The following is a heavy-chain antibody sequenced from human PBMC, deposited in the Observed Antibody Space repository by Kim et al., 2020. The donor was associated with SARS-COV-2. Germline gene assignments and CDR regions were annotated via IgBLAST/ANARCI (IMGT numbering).Heavy chain of an antibody. CDR2: INSDGSST. J-gene: IGHJ4*02. Sequence: GGSLRLSCAASGFTFSSYWMHWVRQAPGKGLVWVSRINSDGSSTSYADSVKGRFTISRDNAKNTLYLQMNSLRAEDTAVYYCAWGYDSSGYYIGSFDYWGQGTLVTVSS. CDR3: AWGYDSSGYYIGSFDY. V-gene: IGHV3-74*01. D-gene: IGHD3-22*01. CDR1: GFTFSSYW.